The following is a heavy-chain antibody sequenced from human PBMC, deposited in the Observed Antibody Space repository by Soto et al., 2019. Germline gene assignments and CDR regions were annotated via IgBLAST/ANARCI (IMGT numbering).Heavy chain of an antibody. Sequence: PSETLSLTCTVSGGSISSSSYYWGWIRQPPGKGLEWIGSIYYSGITYYNPSLKSRVTMSVDTSKNQFSLKLSSVTAAGTAVYYCASRLIHLWSIDYWGQGTLVTVSS. J-gene: IGHJ4*02. V-gene: IGHV4-39*01. CDR1: GGSISSSSYY. CDR3: ASRLIHLWSIDY. CDR2: IYYSGIT. D-gene: IGHD5-18*01.